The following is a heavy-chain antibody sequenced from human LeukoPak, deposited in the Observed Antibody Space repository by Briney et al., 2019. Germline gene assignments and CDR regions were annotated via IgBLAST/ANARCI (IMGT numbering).Heavy chain of an antibody. CDR1: GFTFNRDA. D-gene: IGHD6-13*01. CDR2: ISSSSSYI. J-gene: IGHJ4*02. CDR3: ARDTAAGSL. Sequence: GGSLRLSCAASGFTFNRDAMSWVRQAPGKGLEWVSSISSSSSYIYYADSVKGRFTISRDNAKNSLYLQMNSLRAEDTAVYYCARDTAAGSLWGQGTLVTVSS. V-gene: IGHV3-21*01.